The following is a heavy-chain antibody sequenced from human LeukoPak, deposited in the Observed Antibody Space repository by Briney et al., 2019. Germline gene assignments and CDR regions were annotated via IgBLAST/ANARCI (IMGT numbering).Heavy chain of an antibody. V-gene: IGHV1-18*01. Sequence: WVXXXPXXXXXWMGWISAYNGNTNYAQKLQGRVTMTTDTSTSTAHMELRSLRSDDTAVYYCAREKDAFDIWGQGTMVTVSS. CDR2: ISAYNGNT. J-gene: IGHJ3*02. CDR3: AREKDAFDI.